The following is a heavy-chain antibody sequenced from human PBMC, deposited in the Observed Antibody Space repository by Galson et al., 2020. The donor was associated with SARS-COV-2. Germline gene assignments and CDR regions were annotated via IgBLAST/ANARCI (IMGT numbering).Heavy chain of an antibody. J-gene: IGHJ4*02. D-gene: IGHD3-16*02. CDR3: AKALSRKFVWGSYRQGYYFDY. CDR1: GFTFSSYA. Sequence: GGSLRLSCAASGFTFSSYAMSWVRQAPGKGLEWVSAISGSGGSTYYADSVKGRFTISRDNSKNTLYLQMNSLRAEDTAVYYCAKALSRKFVWGSYRQGYYFDYWGQGTLVTVSS. V-gene: IGHV3-23*01. CDR2: ISGSGGST.